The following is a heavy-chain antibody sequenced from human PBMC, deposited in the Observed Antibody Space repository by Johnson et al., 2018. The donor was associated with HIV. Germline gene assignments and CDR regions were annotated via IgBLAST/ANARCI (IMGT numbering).Heavy chain of an antibody. D-gene: IGHD4-23*01. V-gene: IGHV3-66*02. CDR2: ISSDGNT. J-gene: IGHJ3*02. CDR1: GFTFSSYE. Sequence: VQLVESGGGLVQPGRSLRLSCAASGFTFSSYEMNWVRQAPGKGLEWVSVISSDGNTYYADSVKGRFTISRDNSKNTLYLQMNSLRAEDTAVYYCARVTLVLDIWGQGTMVTVSS. CDR3: ARVTLVLDI.